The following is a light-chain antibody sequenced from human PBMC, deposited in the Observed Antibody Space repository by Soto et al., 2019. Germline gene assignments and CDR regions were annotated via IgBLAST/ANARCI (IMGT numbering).Light chain of an antibody. CDR1: QSISSW. J-gene: IGKJ1*01. V-gene: IGKV1-5*01. CDR2: DAS. Sequence: DVQVTQTPSSLSASGADRITITGRASQSISSWLAWYQQKPGKAPKLLIYDASNLESGVPSRFSGSGSGTEFTLTISNLQPDDFATYYCQQYENYWTFGQGTKVDIK. CDR3: QQYENYWT.